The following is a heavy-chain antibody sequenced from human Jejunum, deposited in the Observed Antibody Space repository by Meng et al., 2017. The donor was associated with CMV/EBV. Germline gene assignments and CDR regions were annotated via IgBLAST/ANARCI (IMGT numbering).Heavy chain of an antibody. CDR1: GYPFADYP. D-gene: IGHD6-19*01. V-gene: IGHV7-4-1*02. Sequence: SCAASGYPFADYPIHWLRQAPGPVLEWLVWLNTNTGTPTYAQGFTVRFVFSFDTSVSTAYLQITSLKADDTAKYFCATKIAVAGFDYWGQGTLVTVSS. J-gene: IGHJ4*02. CDR2: LNTNTGTP. CDR3: ATKIAVAGFDY.